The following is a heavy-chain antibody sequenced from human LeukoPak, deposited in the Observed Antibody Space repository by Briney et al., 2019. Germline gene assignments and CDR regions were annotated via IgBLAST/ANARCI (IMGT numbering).Heavy chain of an antibody. Sequence: SETLSLTCAVYGGSFSDYSWSWIRQPPGKGLEWIGEINHSGSTNYNPSPKSRVTISVDTSKNQFSLKLSSVTAADAAVYYCARVGWLVDYWGQGTLVTVSS. CDR2: INHSGST. CDR1: GGSFSDYS. CDR3: ARVGWLVDY. D-gene: IGHD6-19*01. J-gene: IGHJ4*02. V-gene: IGHV4-34*01.